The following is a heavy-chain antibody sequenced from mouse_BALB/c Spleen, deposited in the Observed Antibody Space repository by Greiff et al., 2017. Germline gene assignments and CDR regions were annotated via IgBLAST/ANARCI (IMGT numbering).Heavy chain of an antibody. Sequence: EVKLEESGPGLVKLSQSLSLTCTVTGYSITSDYAWNWIRQFPGNKLEWMGYISYSGSTSYNPSLKSRISITRDTSKNQFFLQLNSVTTEDTATYYCASWGPYYYGSHYYAMDYWGQGTSVTVSS. CDR3: ASWGPYYYGSHYYAMDY. D-gene: IGHD1-1*01. V-gene: IGHV3-2*02. CDR1: GYSITSDYA. CDR2: ISYSGST. J-gene: IGHJ4*01.